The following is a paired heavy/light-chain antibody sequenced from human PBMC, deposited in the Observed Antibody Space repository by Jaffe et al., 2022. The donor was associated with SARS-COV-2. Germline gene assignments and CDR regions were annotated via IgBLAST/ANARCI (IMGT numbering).Light chain of an antibody. Sequence: DIQMTQSPSSLSASVGDRVTITCRASQSISRNLNWYQQKLGKAPKLLIYAASSLQSGVPSRFIGSGSGTHFTLTISSLQPEDFATYHCQQSYTTPYTFGQGTKLEIK. V-gene: IGKV1-39*01. J-gene: IGKJ2*01. CDR3: QQSYTTPYT. CDR2: AAS. CDR1: QSISRN.
Heavy chain of an antibody. D-gene: IGHD5-12*01. J-gene: IGHJ5*02. V-gene: IGHV4-59*01. Sequence: QVQLQESGPGLVKPSETLSLTCTVSGGSISSDYWSWIRQPPGKGLEWIGDIYYSGSTNYNPSLKSRVTISVDTSRTLFSLNLSSVTAADTAVYFCARRSSDYEDWFDPWGQGTLVTVSS. CDR3: ARRSSDYEDWFDP. CDR2: IYYSGST. CDR1: GGSISSDY.